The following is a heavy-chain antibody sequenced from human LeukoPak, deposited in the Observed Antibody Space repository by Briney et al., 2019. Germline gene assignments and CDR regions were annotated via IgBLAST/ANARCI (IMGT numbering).Heavy chain of an antibody. Sequence: ASVKVSCKASGYTFTGYYMRWVRQAPRQGLEWMRWINPDSGGTQYAQKCQGRVTMTRDTSISTAYLELSSLESDDTALYYCAKTGGAYTNAWYGYYFDSWGQGTLVTVSS. CDR3: AKTGGAYTNAWYGYYFDS. CDR1: GYTFTGYY. J-gene: IGHJ4*02. D-gene: IGHD6-19*01. CDR2: INPDSGGT. V-gene: IGHV1-2*02.